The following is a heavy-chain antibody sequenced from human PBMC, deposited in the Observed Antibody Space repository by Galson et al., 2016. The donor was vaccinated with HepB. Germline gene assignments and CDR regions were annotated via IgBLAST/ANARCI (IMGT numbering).Heavy chain of an antibody. V-gene: IGHV3-23*01. CDR1: GFTLGNFA. D-gene: IGHD3-16*01. J-gene: IGHJ5*02. Sequence: SLRLSCAGPGFTLGNFAMSWVRQAPGKGLEWLSGISGSGGGTKYADPVRGRFTISRDNLKNTLYLQMHNLRAEDTALYYCAKDWGRGGAAGTRGSRLDPWGQGTLVTVSS. CDR3: AKDWGRGGAAGTRGSRLDP. CDR2: ISGSGGGT.